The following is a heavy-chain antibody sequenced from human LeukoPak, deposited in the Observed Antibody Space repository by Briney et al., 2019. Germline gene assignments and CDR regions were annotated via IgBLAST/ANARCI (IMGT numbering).Heavy chain of an antibody. V-gene: IGHV3-66*01. CDR1: GFTFSNSA. D-gene: IGHD6-6*01. CDR3: ARSGSSSVSYYYGMDV. J-gene: IGHJ6*02. Sequence: GGSLRLSCAASGFTFSNSAMSWVRQAPGKGLEWVSVIYSGGSTYYADSVKGRFTISRDNSKNTLYLQMNSLRAEDTAVYYCARSGSSSVSYYYGMDVWGQGTTVTVSS. CDR2: IYSGGST.